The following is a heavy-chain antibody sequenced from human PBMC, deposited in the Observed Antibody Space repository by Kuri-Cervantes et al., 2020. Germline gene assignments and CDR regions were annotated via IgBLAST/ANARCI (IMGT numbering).Heavy chain of an antibody. Sequence: GGSLRLSCVGSGFTFRSHTMNWVRHSPGKGLEWVSYITSSSSTIYYADSVKGRFTISRKNAKNSLYLQLNSLRAGDTAVYYCARDSGSGLGAFDIWGQGTMVTVSS. CDR3: ARDSGSGLGAFDI. D-gene: IGHD6-19*01. J-gene: IGHJ3*02. V-gene: IGHV3-48*01. CDR2: ITSSSSTI. CDR1: GFTFRSHT.